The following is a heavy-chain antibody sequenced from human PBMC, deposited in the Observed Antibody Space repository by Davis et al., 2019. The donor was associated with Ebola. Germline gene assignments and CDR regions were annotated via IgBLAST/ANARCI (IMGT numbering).Heavy chain of an antibody. V-gene: IGHV5-51*01. J-gene: IGHJ3*02. Sequence: GESLKISCKGSGYSFTSYWIGWVRQMPGKGLEWMGIIYPGDSDTKYSPSFQGQVTISADKSISTAYLQWSSLKASDTAMYYCARRCGYSYGLDAFDIWGQGTMVTVSS. D-gene: IGHD5-18*01. CDR2: IYPGDSDT. CDR3: ARRCGYSYGLDAFDI. CDR1: GYSFTSYW.